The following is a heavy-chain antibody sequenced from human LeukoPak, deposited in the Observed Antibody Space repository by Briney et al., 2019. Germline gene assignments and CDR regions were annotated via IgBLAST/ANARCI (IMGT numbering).Heavy chain of an antibody. Sequence: AGGSLRLSCAASGFTFSSYWMSWVRQAPGKGLEWVANIKQDGSEKYYVDSVKGRFTISRDNDKNSLYLQMNSLRAEDTAVYYCARIPAANSYYYYMDVWGKGTTVTVSS. CDR2: IKQDGSEK. CDR3: ARIPAANSYYYYMDV. D-gene: IGHD2-2*01. V-gene: IGHV3-7*01. CDR1: GFTFSSYW. J-gene: IGHJ6*03.